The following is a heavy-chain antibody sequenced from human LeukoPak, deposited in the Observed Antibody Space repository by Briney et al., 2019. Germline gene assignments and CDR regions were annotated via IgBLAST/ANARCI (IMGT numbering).Heavy chain of an antibody. Sequence: GGSLRLSCAASGFTFSDYYMSWVRQAPGKGLEWVSVIYSGGSTYYADSVKGRFTISRDNSKNTLYLQMNSLRAEDTAVYYCARDIRGGLDYWGQGTLVTVSS. CDR2: IYSGGST. CDR3: ARDIRGGLDY. D-gene: IGHD3-3*02. CDR1: GFTFSDYY. V-gene: IGHV3-53*01. J-gene: IGHJ4*02.